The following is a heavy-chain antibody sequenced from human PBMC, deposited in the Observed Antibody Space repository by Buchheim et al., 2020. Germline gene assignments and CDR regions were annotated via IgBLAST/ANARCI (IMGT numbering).Heavy chain of an antibody. V-gene: IGHV3-21*01. CDR2: VGSGHHT. Sequence: DVQLVESGGGLVMPGGSLTLSCVTSGFSFSPFGMIWVRQAPGKGLEWVATVGSGHHTFYADLVEGRFTVSRDNARSSGYLQLNSLRAEDTAVYFCARDFSGWSRDYWGQGTL. J-gene: IGHJ4*02. CDR1: GFSFSPFG. CDR3: ARDFSGWSRDY. D-gene: IGHD6-19*01.